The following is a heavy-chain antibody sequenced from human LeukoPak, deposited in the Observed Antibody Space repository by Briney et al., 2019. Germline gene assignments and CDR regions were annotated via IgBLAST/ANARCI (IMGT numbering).Heavy chain of an antibody. CDR2: IYYSGST. D-gene: IGHD3-10*01. Sequence: SETLSLTCTVSGGSISSYYWSWIRQPPGKGLEWIGYIYYSGSTNCNPSLKSRVTISVDTSKNQFSLKLSSVTAADTAVYYCATSTYGSGPYYFDYWGQGTLVTVSS. V-gene: IGHV4-59*08. J-gene: IGHJ4*02. CDR3: ATSTYGSGPYYFDY. CDR1: GGSISSYY.